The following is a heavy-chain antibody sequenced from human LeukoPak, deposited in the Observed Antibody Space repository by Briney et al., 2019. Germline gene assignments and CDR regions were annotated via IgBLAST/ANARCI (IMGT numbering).Heavy chain of an antibody. Sequence: GGSLRLSCAASGFTFSPYSMNWIRQAPGKGLEWVSYITGSSNRIHYADSVRGRFTISRDNAMNSLHLQMSSLRDEDTAMYYCARSVEGAFDFWGQGTLVTVSS. D-gene: IGHD6-19*01. J-gene: IGHJ4*02. CDR2: ITGSSNRI. CDR3: ARSVEGAFDF. V-gene: IGHV3-48*02. CDR1: GFTFSPYS.